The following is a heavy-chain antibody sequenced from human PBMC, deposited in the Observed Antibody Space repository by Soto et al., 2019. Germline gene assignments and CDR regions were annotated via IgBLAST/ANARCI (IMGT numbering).Heavy chain of an antibody. V-gene: IGHV3-53*04. CDR2: IYSGGST. CDR3: ARDWWVRGGNVTNYYGLDV. CDR1: RVNVYIYH. D-gene: IGHD2-15*01. J-gene: IGHJ6*01. Sequence: LCRASSRVNVYIYHISGSLKKTGKGLEWVSVIYSGGSTNYADSVKGRLTISRHNLKNTMYLEMTSVRPDDTAVYYCARDWWVRGGNVTNYYGLDVWGQGTTVTVYS.